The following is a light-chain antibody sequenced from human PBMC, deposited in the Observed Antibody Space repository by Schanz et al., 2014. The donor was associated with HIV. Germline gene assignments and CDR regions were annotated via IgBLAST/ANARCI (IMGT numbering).Light chain of an antibody. CDR3: LQHNTYPLS. Sequence: DIQLTQSPALLSASVGDRVTITCRASHYISSWLAWYQQRPGQAPNLLIYRASTLETGVSSRFSGSGSGTEFTLTISSLQPEDFASYYCLQHNTYPLSFGQGTRLDIK. CDR1: HYISSW. V-gene: IGKV1-5*03. CDR2: RAS. J-gene: IGKJ5*01.